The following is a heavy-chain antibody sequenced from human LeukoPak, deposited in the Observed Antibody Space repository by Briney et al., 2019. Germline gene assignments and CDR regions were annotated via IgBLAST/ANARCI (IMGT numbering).Heavy chain of an antibody. CDR2: INHSGST. CDR1: GGSFSGYY. CDR3: ARVLWFGEFIDY. Sequence: SETLSLTCAVYGGSFSGYYWSWIRQPPGKGLEWIGEINHSGSTNYNPSLKSRVTISVDTSKNQFSLKLSSVTAADTAVYCCARVLWFGEFIDYWGQGTLVTVSS. J-gene: IGHJ4*02. V-gene: IGHV4-34*01. D-gene: IGHD3-10*01.